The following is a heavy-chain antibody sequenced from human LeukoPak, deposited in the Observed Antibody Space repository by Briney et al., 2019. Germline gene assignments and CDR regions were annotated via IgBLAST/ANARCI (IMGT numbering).Heavy chain of an antibody. CDR2: ISAYNGNT. J-gene: IGHJ5*02. D-gene: IGHD3-10*01. CDR1: GYTFTSYG. Sequence: ASVKVSCKASGYTFTSYGISWVRQAPGQGLEWMGWISAYNGNTNYAQKLQGRVTMTTDTSTSTAYMELRSLRSDDTAVYYCARDMGPTITMVRGVIPFDPWGQGTLATVSS. V-gene: IGHV1-18*01. CDR3: ARDMGPTITMVRGVIPFDP.